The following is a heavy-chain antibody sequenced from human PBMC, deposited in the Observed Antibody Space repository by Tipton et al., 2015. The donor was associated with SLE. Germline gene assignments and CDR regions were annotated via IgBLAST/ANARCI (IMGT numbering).Heavy chain of an antibody. J-gene: IGHJ4*02. CDR2: IKQDGSEK. Sequence: SLRLSCAASGFTFSSYWMSWVRQAPGKGLEWVANIKQDGSEKYYVDSVKGRFTISRDNAKNSLYLQMNSLRAEDTAVYYCARGGHSSSWYRIIDYWGQGTLVTVSS. D-gene: IGHD6-13*01. V-gene: IGHV3-7*01. CDR1: GFTFSSYW. CDR3: ARGGHSSSWYRIIDY.